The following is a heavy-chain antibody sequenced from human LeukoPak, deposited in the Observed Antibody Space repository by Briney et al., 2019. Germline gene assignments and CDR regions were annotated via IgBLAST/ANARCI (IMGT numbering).Heavy chain of an antibody. V-gene: IGHV4-39*01. CDR1: GGSISSSSYY. J-gene: IGHJ4*02. CDR3: ARHRGFEMATIDY. Sequence: PSETLSLTCTVSGGSISSSSYYWGWIRQPPGKGLGWIGSIYYSGSTYYNPSLKSRVTISVDTSKNQFSLKLSSVTAADTAVYYCARHRGFEMATIDYWGQGTLVTVSS. CDR2: IYYSGST. D-gene: IGHD5-24*01.